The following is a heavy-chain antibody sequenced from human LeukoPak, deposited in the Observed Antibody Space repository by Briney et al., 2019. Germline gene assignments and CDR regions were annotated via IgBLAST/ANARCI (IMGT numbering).Heavy chain of an antibody. D-gene: IGHD5-12*01. J-gene: IGHJ4*02. V-gene: IGHV4-59*08. CDR2: IYYSGST. CDR3: ARGGGYDDYFDY. CDR1: GGSISSYY. Sequence: SETLPLTCTVSGGSISSYYWSWIRQPPGKGLEWIGYIYYSGSTNYNPSLKSRVTISVDTSKNQFSLKLSSVTAADTAVYYCARGGGYDDYFDYWGQGTLVTVSS.